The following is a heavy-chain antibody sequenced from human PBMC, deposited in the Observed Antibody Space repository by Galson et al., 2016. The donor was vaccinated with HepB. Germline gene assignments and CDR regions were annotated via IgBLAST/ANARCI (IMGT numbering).Heavy chain of an antibody. CDR2: ISGSRAA. CDR1: GFTFSNYT. J-gene: IGHJ6*02. V-gene: IGHV3-48*02. CDR3: ARGGAYIAAAGYYYYYGIDV. Sequence: SLRLSCAASGFTFSNYTMKWVRQAPGKGLEWVSCISGSRAAYLYADSVKGRFTISRDNARNSLYLQMNGLRDEDTAVYYCARGGAYIAAAGYYYYYGIDVWGQGTTVTVSS. D-gene: IGHD6-13*01.